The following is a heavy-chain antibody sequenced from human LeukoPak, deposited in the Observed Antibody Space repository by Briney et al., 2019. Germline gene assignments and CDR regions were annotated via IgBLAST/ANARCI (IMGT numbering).Heavy chain of an antibody. CDR3: ARGGHHGYNWCSWFDP. D-gene: IGHD5-24*01. Sequence: KPSESLSLTCAVYGGSFSGYYWSWIRQPPGKGLEWIGEINHSGSTNYNPSLKSQVTISVDTSKNQFSLKLSSVTAADTAVYYCARGGHHGYNWCSWFDPWGQGTLVTVSS. CDR2: INHSGST. CDR1: GGSFSGYY. J-gene: IGHJ5*02. V-gene: IGHV4-34*01.